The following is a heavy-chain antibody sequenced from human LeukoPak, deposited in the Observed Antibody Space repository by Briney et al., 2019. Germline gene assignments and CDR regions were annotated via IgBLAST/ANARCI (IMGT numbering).Heavy chain of an antibody. V-gene: IGHV3-48*01. CDR2: ISSSSSTI. D-gene: IGHD1-26*01. CDR1: GFTFSSYS. J-gene: IGHJ4*02. CDR3: ATGLLTWELRDY. Sequence: AGGSLRLSCAASGFTFSSYSMNWVRQAPGKGLEWVSYISSSSSTIFYADSVKGRFTISRDNAKNSLYLQMNSPRAEDTAVYYCATGLLTWELRDYWGQGTLVTVSS.